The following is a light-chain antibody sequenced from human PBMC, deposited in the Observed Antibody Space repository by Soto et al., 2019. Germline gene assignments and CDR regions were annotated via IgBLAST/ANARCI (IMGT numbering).Light chain of an antibody. CDR3: QQYDNPALT. V-gene: IGKV1-33*01. CDR2: DAS. Sequence: DIQMTQSPSSLSSSVGDRVTITCQASQDISNYLHWYQQKPGKAPKLLIYDASNLETGVPSRFSGSGSGTDFTFTISSLQPEDIATYYCQQYDNPALTFGGGTKVDIK. J-gene: IGKJ4*01. CDR1: QDISNY.